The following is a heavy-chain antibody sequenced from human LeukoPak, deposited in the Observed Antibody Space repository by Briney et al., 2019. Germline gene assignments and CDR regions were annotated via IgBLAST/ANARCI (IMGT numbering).Heavy chain of an antibody. CDR3: ARENREYYSPRELED. Sequence: GGSLRLSCAASGFTFDDYAMHWVRQAPGKGLEWVSSISWNSVAVGYADSVKGRFTISRDNAKNSLYLQMNSLRAEDTAVYYCARENREYYSPRELEDWGQGTLVTVSS. J-gene: IGHJ4*02. D-gene: IGHD2/OR15-2a*01. CDR2: ISWNSVAV. CDR1: GFTFDDYA. V-gene: IGHV3-9*01.